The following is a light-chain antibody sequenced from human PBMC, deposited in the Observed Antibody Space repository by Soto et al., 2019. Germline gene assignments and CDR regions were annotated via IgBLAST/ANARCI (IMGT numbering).Light chain of an antibody. J-gene: IGLJ1*01. CDR3: QSADSSGTDV. V-gene: IGLV3-25*03. CDR2: KDT. Sequence: SYERTQPPSVSVSPGQTARITCSGEALPKEFAYWYQQKPGQAPVLLIYKDTERPSGIPERFSGSRSGTTVTLTISGVQAEDEADYYCQSADSSGTDVFGTGTKVTVL. CDR1: ALPKEF.